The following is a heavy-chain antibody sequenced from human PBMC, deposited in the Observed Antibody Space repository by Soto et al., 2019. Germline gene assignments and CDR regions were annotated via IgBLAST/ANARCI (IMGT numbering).Heavy chain of an antibody. CDR3: AKVEAMITGNLDY. Sequence: GGSLRLSCAASRFTFTNYAMTWVRQAPGKGLEWVSTISGDGGSTYYAVSVKGRFTIYRDNSKNTLNLQMNRLRAEDTAVYYCAKVEAMITGNLDYWGQGTLVTVSS. CDR2: ISGDGGST. CDR1: RFTFTNYA. D-gene: IGHD5-18*01. V-gene: IGHV3-23*01. J-gene: IGHJ4*02.